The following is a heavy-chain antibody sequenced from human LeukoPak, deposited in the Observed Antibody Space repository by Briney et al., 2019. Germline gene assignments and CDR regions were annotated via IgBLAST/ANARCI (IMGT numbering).Heavy chain of an antibody. J-gene: IGHJ4*02. Sequence: PGGSLRLSCAASGFTFRRYGITWVRQAPGKGLDWVSSVSDSGRNTYYADSVKGRFTISRDNSRNTLYLQMNSLRAEDTAVYYCAREYYDSSGYLDYWGQGNLVTVSS. CDR3: AREYYDSSGYLDY. D-gene: IGHD3-22*01. CDR2: VSDSGRNT. CDR1: GFTFRRYG. V-gene: IGHV3-23*01.